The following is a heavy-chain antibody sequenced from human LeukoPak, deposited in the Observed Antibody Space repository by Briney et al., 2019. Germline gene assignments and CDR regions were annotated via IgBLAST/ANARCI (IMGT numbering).Heavy chain of an antibody. CDR2: INSDGSDT. Sequence: GGSLRLSCAASGFNFSTYWMHWVRQAPGKGLVWVSRINSDGSDTTYADPVKGRFTISRDNAKNMLSLQMNSLRVEDTAVYYCVRDSRSWGQGTLVTVSS. CDR1: GFNFSTYW. V-gene: IGHV3-74*03. CDR3: VRDSRS. J-gene: IGHJ5*02.